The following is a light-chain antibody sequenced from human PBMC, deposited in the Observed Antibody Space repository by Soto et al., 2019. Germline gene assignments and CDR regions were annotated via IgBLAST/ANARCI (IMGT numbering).Light chain of an antibody. CDR2: AAS. J-gene: IGKJ3*01. V-gene: IGKV1-39*01. CDR1: QTIIRY. Sequence: DIQNTQSQSSLSASVGDRVTITCRASQTIIRYLNWYQQKPGRAPNLLIYAASSLQSGVPSRFSGSGSGTEFTLTISSLQPEDFATYYCQQSYSTLFTFGPGTKVDIK. CDR3: QQSYSTLFT.